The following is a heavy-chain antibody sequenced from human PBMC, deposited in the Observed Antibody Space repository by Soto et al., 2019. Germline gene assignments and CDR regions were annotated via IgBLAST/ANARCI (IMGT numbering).Heavy chain of an antibody. Sequence: GGSLRLSCAASGFTFSTYGMHWVRQAPGKGLEWVAAISYDGNNKYYADSVKGRFTISRDNSKNTLHLQMNSLRVEDTAVYYCASELRGKTDFDYWGRGTLVTVSS. CDR3: ASELRGKTDFDY. J-gene: IGHJ4*01. V-gene: IGHV3-30*03. CDR2: ISYDGNNK. CDR1: GFTFSTYG. D-gene: IGHD3-10*01.